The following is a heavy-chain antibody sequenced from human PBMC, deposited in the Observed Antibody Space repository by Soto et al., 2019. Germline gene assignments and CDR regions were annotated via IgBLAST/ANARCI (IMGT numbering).Heavy chain of an antibody. D-gene: IGHD6-13*01. Sequence: QVQLQESGPGLVKPSETLSLTCTVSGGSISSYYWSWIRQPPGKGLEWIGYIYYSGSTNYNPSLKSRVTISVDTYKNQFSLKLSSVTAADTAVYYCARIAAAGTSDAFDIWGQGTMVTVSS. V-gene: IGHV4-59*01. CDR1: GGSISSYY. CDR3: ARIAAAGTSDAFDI. J-gene: IGHJ3*02. CDR2: IYYSGST.